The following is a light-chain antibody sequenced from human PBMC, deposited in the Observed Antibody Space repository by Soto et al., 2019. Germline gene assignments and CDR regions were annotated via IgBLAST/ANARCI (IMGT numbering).Light chain of an antibody. J-gene: IGKJ5*01. Sequence: EIVLTQSPATLSLSPGERATLSCRASQSVRSYLAWYQQKPGQAPRLLIYDASNRATGIPARFSGSGSGTDFPLPIGSLEPEDFAVYYCQQRSSWPSITFGQGTRLEI. CDR2: DAS. CDR1: QSVRSY. CDR3: QQRSSWPSIT. V-gene: IGKV3-11*01.